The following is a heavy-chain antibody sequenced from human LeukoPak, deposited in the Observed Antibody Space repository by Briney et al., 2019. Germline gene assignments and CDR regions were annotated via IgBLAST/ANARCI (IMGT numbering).Heavy chain of an antibody. CDR2: INPNSGGT. D-gene: IGHD3-3*01. Sequence: GASVKVSCKASGYTFTGYYMHWVRQAPGQGLEWMGWINPNSGGTNYAQKFQGRVTMTRDTSISTAYMELSRLRSDDTAVYYCARVARFLEWLPSFDYWGQGTLVTVSS. J-gene: IGHJ4*02. CDR3: ARVARFLEWLPSFDY. V-gene: IGHV1-2*02. CDR1: GYTFTGYY.